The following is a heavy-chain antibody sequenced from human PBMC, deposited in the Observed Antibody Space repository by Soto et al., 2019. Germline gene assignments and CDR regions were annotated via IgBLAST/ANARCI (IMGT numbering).Heavy chain of an antibody. CDR1: GGSISSYY. V-gene: IGHV4-59*01. CDR2: IYNSGNT. CDR3: ARDRNWKGSYGMDV. Sequence: QVQLQESGPGLVKPSETLSLTCTVSGGSISSYYWSWIRQPPGRGLEWIGYIYNSGNTNYNPSLKHRVTTSFDTSKHQCSLKLSSVTAADTAVYYCARDRNWKGSYGMDVWGQGTTVTVSS. J-gene: IGHJ6*02. D-gene: IGHD1-1*01.